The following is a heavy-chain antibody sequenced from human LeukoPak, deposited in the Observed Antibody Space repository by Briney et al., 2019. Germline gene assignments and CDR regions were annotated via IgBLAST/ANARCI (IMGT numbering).Heavy chain of an antibody. CDR1: GFTFSSYS. J-gene: IGHJ3*02. D-gene: IGHD2-15*01. CDR3: ARSPGDCSGGSCYSYENDAFDI. Sequence: GGSLRLSCAASGFTFSSYSMNWVRQAPGKGLEWVSYISSSSSTIYYADSVKGRFTISRDNAKNSLYLQMNSLRVGDTAVYYCARSPGDCSGGSCYSYENDAFDIWGQGTMVTVSS. CDR2: ISSSSSTI. V-gene: IGHV3-48*01.